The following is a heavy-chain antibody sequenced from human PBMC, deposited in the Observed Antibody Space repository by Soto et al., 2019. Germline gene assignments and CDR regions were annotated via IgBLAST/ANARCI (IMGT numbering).Heavy chain of an antibody. CDR1: GGTFSSYA. J-gene: IGHJ4*02. V-gene: IGHV1-69*13. CDR2: IIPIFGTA. Sequence: SVKVSCKASGGTFSSYAISWVRQAPGQGLEWMGGIIPIFGTANYAQKFQGRVTITADESTSTAYMELSSLRSEDTAVYYCARMGSTIGQTDYWGQGTLVTVSS. CDR3: ARMGSTIGQTDY. D-gene: IGHD2-8*01.